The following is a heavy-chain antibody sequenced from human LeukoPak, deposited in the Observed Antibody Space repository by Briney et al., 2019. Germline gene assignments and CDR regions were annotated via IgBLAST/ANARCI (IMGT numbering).Heavy chain of an antibody. CDR3: ARDYSSGWSTFDY. V-gene: IGHV3-30-3*01. CDR1: GFTFSSYA. D-gene: IGHD6-19*01. CDR2: ISYDGSNK. Sequence: GGSLRLSCAASGFTFSSYAMHWVRQAPGKGLEWVAVISYDGSNKYYADSVKGRFTISRDNSKNTLYLQMNSLRAEDTAVYYCARDYSSGWSTFDYWGQGTLVTVSS. J-gene: IGHJ4*02.